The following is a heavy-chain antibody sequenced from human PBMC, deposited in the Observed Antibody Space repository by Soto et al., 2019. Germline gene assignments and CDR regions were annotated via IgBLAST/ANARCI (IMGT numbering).Heavy chain of an antibody. CDR1: GFTFSSYW. CDR2: IKQDGSEK. D-gene: IGHD4-17*01. Sequence: PGGSLRLSCAASGFTFSSYWMSWVRQAPGKGLEWVANIKQDGSEKYYVDSVKGRFTISRDNAKNSLYLQMNSLRAEDTAVYYCARVLFYGDYLHDAFDIWGQGTMVTVSS. CDR3: ARVLFYGDYLHDAFDI. V-gene: IGHV3-7*01. J-gene: IGHJ3*02.